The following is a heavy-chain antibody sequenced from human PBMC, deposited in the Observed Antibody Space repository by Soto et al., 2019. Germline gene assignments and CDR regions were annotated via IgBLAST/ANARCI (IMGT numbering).Heavy chain of an antibody. J-gene: IGHJ4*02. D-gene: IGHD6-13*01. CDR2: ISWNSGSI. CDR1: GFTFDDYA. V-gene: IGHV3-9*01. Sequence: HPGGSLRLSCAASGFTFDDYAMHWVRQAPGKGLEWVSGISWNSGSIGYADSVKGRFTISRDNAKNSLYLQMNSLRAEDTALYYCAKMGTTYSSSWYEPFDYWGQGTLVTVSS. CDR3: AKMGTTYSSSWYEPFDY.